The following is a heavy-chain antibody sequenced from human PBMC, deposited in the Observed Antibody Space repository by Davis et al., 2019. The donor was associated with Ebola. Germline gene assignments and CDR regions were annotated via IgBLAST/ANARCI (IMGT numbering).Heavy chain of an antibody. J-gene: IGHJ3*02. CDR3: ATPVVGFLEWPHDAFDI. Sequence: PGGSLRLSCTVSGGSISSSSYYWGWIRQPPGKGLEWIGSIYYSGSTYYNPSLKSRVTISVDTSKNQFSLKLSSVTAADTAVYYCATPVVGFLEWPHDAFDIWGQGTMVIVSS. V-gene: IGHV4-39*01. CDR1: GGSISSSSYY. CDR2: IYYSGST. D-gene: IGHD3-3*01.